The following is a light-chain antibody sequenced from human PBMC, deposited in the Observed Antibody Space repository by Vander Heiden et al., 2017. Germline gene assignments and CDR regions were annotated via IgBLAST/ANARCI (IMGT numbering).Light chain of an antibody. CDR2: SAS. CDR3: QQYGASFT. Sequence: IVLTQSPGTPSLSPGERATLSCRASQSVRSDYLAWYQKKPGQAPRLLIYSASTRAADLPDRFSGSGSGADFTLTISRLEPEDFAMYYCQQYGASFTFGPGTKVDIK. CDR1: QSVRSDY. J-gene: IGKJ3*01. V-gene: IGKV3-20*01.